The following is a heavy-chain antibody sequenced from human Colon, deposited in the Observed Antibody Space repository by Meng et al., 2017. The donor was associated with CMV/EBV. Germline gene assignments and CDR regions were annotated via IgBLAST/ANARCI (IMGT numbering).Heavy chain of an antibody. CDR1: GYSFGDYW. CDR2: IRPDGSDA. D-gene: IGHD2-2*01. J-gene: IGHJ4*03. CDR3: VRHRGYEM. Sequence: GESLKISCRNLGYSFGDYWLGWVRQMPGKGLEWMGIIRPDGSDAQYSPSVHGQVTMSVDTSDNTAHLQWANLKASDTAFYFCVRHRGYEMWGQGTLVTVSS. V-gene: IGHV5-51*01.